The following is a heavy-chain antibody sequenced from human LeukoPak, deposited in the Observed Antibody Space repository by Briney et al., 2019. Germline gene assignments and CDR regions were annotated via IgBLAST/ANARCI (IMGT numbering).Heavy chain of an antibody. J-gene: IGHJ4*02. CDR2: IIPVLGIA. Sequence: SVKVTCKASGGTLSSYPICWVRQAPGQGLEWMGRIIPVLGIANYAQTFQGRVTITADKSSSTAYMELSSLRSEDTAVYYCARIRGTESGLSHFDSWGPGTLVSVSS. V-gene: IGHV1-69*02. CDR3: ARIRGTESGLSHFDS. CDR1: GGTLSSYP. D-gene: IGHD2-8*02.